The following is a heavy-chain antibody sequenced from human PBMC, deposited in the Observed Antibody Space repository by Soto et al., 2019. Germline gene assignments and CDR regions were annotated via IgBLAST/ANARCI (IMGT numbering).Heavy chain of an antibody. CDR2: INHSGST. J-gene: IGHJ4*02. V-gene: IGHV4-34*01. CDR1: GITFSSFS. Sequence: GSLRLSCVTSGITFSSFSMSWVRQVPGKGLEWIGEINHSGSTNYNPSLKSRVTISVDTSKNQFSLKLSSVTAADTAVYYCARGWGKAGHIANYFDYWGQGTLVTVSS. CDR3: ARGWGKAGHIANYFDY. D-gene: IGHD6-19*01.